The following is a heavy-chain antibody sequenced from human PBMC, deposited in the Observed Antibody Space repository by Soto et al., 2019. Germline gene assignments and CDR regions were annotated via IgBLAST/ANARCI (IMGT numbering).Heavy chain of an antibody. CDR2: INKDGTTT. V-gene: IGHV3-74*03. J-gene: IGHJ4*02. D-gene: IGHD3-16*01. CDR1: GLTFTSYC. Sequence: GRSIRLSCAASGLTFTSYCMHWIRQAPGKGPVWVSRINKDGTTTAYADSVKGRFTISRDNAKNMLYLQMNSLRVEDTAVYDCAKDLIWGQWDYLGQGALVTVSS. CDR3: AKDLIWGQWDY.